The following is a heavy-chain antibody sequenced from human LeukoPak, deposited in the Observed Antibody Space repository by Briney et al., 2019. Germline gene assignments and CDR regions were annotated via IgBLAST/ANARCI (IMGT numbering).Heavy chain of an antibody. J-gene: IGHJ4*02. CDR2: INDAGRT. CDR3: ARHRSRTRAFDY. CDR1: GGSIRGYW. D-gene: IGHD1-14*01. V-gene: IGHV4-34*01. Sequence: SETLSLTCAVYGGSIRGYWWSWIRQPPGKGLEWIGEINDAGRTNYNPSLKSPVTISVDTSKNQCSLNLNSVTAADTAVYYCARHRSRTRAFDYWGQGTLVTVSS.